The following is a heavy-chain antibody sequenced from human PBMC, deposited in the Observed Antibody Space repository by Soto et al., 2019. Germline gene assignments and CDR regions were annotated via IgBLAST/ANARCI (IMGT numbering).Heavy chain of an antibody. CDR2: INHSGST. V-gene: IGHV4-34*01. CDR1: GGSFSGYY. Sequence: QVQLQQWGAGLLKPSGTLSLTCAVYGGSFSGYYWSWIRQTPGKGLEWIGEINHSGSTNYNPSLKSRVTISVDTSKNQFSLKLSSVTAADTAVYYCARSLPYSGIYYFDYWGQGTLVTVSS. CDR3: ARSLPYSGIYYFDY. J-gene: IGHJ4*02. D-gene: IGHD1-26*01.